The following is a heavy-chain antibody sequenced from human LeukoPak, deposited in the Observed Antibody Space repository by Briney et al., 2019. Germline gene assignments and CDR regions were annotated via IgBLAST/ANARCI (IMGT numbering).Heavy chain of an antibody. CDR2: IHHGGST. V-gene: IGHV4-38-2*01. D-gene: IGHD2-21*02. CDR1: AYSISSGYY. Sequence: KSSETLSLTCAVSAYSISSGYYWGWIRQPPGKGLDWIGSIHHGGSTYYNPSLKSRITISIHRSKNQFSLKLNSVTAADSAVYYCATNVTYSFDNWGQGTLVTVSS. CDR3: ATNVTYSFDN. J-gene: IGHJ4*02.